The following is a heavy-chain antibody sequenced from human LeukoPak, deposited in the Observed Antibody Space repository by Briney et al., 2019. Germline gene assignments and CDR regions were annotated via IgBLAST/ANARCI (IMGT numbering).Heavy chain of an antibody. D-gene: IGHD3-22*01. Sequence: GGSLRLSCAASGFTFSSYSMNWVRQAPGKGLEWVSYISSSSSTIYYADSVKGRFTISRDNAKNSLYLQMNSLRAEDTAVYYCARDRYDSSGYYLNFDYWGQGTLVTVSS. CDR1: GFTFSSYS. CDR2: ISSSSSTI. CDR3: ARDRYDSSGYYLNFDY. J-gene: IGHJ4*02. V-gene: IGHV3-48*04.